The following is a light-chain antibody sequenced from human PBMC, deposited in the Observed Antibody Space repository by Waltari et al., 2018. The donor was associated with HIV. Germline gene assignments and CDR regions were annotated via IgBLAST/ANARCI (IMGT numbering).Light chain of an antibody. Sequence: SYVLTQPPSVSVAPGQTARISCVGNNIGSKSVQWYQQRPGQAPILGVYDDTERPSGSPGRISGSNSGNTATLTSSGVEAGDEADYYCQVWDSSHYHRGVFGGGTNLTVL. J-gene: IGLJ3*02. CDR1: NIGSKS. CDR3: QVWDSSHYHRGV. V-gene: IGLV3-21*02. CDR2: DDT.